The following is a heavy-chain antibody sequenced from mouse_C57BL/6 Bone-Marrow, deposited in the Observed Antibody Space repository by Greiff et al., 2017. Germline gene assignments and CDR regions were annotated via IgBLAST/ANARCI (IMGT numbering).Heavy chain of an antibody. D-gene: IGHD2-2*01. CDR3: ARVWLPLDY. CDR2: INPNNGGT. V-gene: IGHV1-26*01. Sequence: VQLQQSGPELVKPGASVKISCKASGYTFTDYYMNWVKQSHGKSLEWIGDINPNNGGTSYNQKFKGKATLTVDKSSSTAYMELRSLTSEGSAVYYCARVWLPLDYWGQGTTLTVSS. CDR1: GYTFTDYY. J-gene: IGHJ2*01.